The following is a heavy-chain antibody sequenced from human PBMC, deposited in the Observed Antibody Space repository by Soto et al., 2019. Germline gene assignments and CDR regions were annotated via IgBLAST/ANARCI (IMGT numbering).Heavy chain of an antibody. D-gene: IGHD7-27*01. Sequence: ASVKVSCKASGYTFSSYAMHWVRQAPGQRLEWMGWINAGYGNTKSSQKSQDRVTISRDTSASTAYMELTSLRSEDTAVYYCARDTGDGTFDFWGQGTLVTVSS. CDR2: INAGYGNT. V-gene: IGHV1-3*01. CDR1: GYTFSSYA. J-gene: IGHJ4*02. CDR3: ARDTGDGTFDF.